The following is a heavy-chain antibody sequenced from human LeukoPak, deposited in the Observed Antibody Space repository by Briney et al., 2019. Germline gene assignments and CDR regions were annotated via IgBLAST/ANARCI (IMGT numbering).Heavy chain of an antibody. CDR1: GYSISTGYH. J-gene: IGHJ4*02. V-gene: IGHV4-38-2*01. CDR2: TYHSGNT. Sequence: PSETLSLTCAVSGYSISTGYHWGWIRQSPGTGLEWIGSTYHSGNTYYNPSLKSRVTISMDTSMNQFSLQVTSVTAADTAAYYCARTRYCSGATCYSPELFDSWGQGTLVTVSS. CDR3: ARTRYCSGATCYSPELFDS. D-gene: IGHD2-15*01.